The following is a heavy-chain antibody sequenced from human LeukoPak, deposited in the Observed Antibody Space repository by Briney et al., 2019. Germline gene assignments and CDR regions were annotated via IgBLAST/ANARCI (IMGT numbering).Heavy chain of an antibody. J-gene: IGHJ4*02. D-gene: IGHD3-10*01. V-gene: IGHV3-23*01. CDR3: TKGHYYGSGSYWV. CDR2: ISGSGGST. Sequence: GGSLRLSCAGSGFSFNNYDMNWVRQAPGKGLEWVSGISGSGGSTSYADSVKGRFTISRDNAKNSLYLQMNSLRADDTAVYYCTKGHYYGSGSYWVWGQGTLVTVSS. CDR1: GFSFNNYD.